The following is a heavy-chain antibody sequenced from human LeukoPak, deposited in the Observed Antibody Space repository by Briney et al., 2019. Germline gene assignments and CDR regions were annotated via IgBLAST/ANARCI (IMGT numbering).Heavy chain of an antibody. D-gene: IGHD6-19*01. J-gene: IGHJ4*02. Sequence: GGSLRLSCAASGFTFSSYAMSWVRQAPGKGLEWVSAISGSGGSTYYADSVKGRFTISRDNSKNTLYLQMNSLRAEDTAVYYCAKVPLYSSGWYLFDYWGQGTLVTVSS. V-gene: IGHV3-23*01. CDR1: GFTFSSYA. CDR3: AKVPLYSSGWYLFDY. CDR2: ISGSGGST.